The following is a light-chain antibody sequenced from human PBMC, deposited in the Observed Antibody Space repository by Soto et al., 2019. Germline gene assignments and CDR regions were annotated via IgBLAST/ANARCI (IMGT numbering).Light chain of an antibody. CDR2: EVS. CDR1: SSDVGAYNY. V-gene: IGLV2-8*01. CDR3: SSYAGSNNVV. J-gene: IGLJ2*01. Sequence: QSALTQPPSASGSPGQSVTISCTGTSSDVGAYNYVSWYQHLPGKVPKALIYEVSKRPSGVPDRFSGSKSGNTASLTVSGLQAEDEADYYCSSYAGSNNVVFGGGTKLTVL.